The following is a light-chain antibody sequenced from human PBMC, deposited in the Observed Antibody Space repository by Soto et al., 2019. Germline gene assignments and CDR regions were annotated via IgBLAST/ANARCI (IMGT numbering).Light chain of an antibody. V-gene: IGKV3-15*01. CDR2: GSS. Sequence: IVMTQSPGTLSVFPGGSATLSCRASQTIDSNLAWYQQKPGQAPRLLIYGSSTRATGIPVRFSGSGSGTEFTLTISSLQSDDFAVYYCQQYNRGSPITFGQGTRLE. CDR3: QQYNRGSPIT. J-gene: IGKJ5*01. CDR1: QTIDSN.